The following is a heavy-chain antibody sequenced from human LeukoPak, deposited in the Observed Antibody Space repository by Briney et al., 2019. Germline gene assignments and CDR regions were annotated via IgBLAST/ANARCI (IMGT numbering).Heavy chain of an antibody. Sequence: SETLSLTCAVYGGSFSGYYWSWIRQPPGKGLEWIGEINHSGSTNYNPSLKSRVTISVDTSKNQFSLKLSSVTAADTAVYYCARLTAAGTTAVYYYYMDVWGKGTTVTISS. CDR3: ARLTAAGTTAVYYYYMDV. D-gene: IGHD6-13*01. CDR1: GGSFSGYY. J-gene: IGHJ6*03. V-gene: IGHV4-34*01. CDR2: INHSGST.